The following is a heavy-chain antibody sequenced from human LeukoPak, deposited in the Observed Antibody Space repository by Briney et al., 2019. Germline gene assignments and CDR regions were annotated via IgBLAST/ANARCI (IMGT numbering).Heavy chain of an antibody. V-gene: IGHV3-30*02. J-gene: IGHJ4*02. Sequence: GGSLRLSCAASGFTFSSYGMHWVRQAPGKGLEWVAFIRYDGSNKYYADSVKGRFTISRDNSKNTLYLQMNSLRAEDTAVYYCAKDPATVTRNYFDYWGQGTLVTVSS. D-gene: IGHD4-11*01. CDR2: IRYDGSNK. CDR1: GFTFSSYG. CDR3: AKDPATVTRNYFDY.